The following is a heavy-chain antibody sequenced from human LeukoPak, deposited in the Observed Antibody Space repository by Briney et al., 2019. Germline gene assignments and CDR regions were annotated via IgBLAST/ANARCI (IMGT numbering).Heavy chain of an antibody. CDR2: ISSTGITK. CDR3: VRGLVSGAYTFDT. Sequence: GGSLRLSCAASGFTFSNFGLNWVRQATGKGLQWVSFISSTGITKYYAVSVRGIFTISRDNTRNSLYLQMSSVRAEDTAVYYCVRGLVSGAYTFDTWGQGTVVTVSS. V-gene: IGHV3-48*03. J-gene: IGHJ3*02. D-gene: IGHD2-2*02. CDR1: GFTFSNFG.